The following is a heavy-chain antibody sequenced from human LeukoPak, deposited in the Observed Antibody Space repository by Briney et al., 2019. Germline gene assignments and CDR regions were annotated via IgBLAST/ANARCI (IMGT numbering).Heavy chain of an antibody. CDR2: INHSGTT. CDR3: ARLKKGILGIVDI. Sequence: PSETLSLTCAVYGGSFSGYYWSWIRQPPGKGLEWMGEINHSGTTNYNPAHKRRATISVDSSKTQFSLKLSSVTAAATAVYYCARLKKGILGIVDIWGQGTMVTVSS. CDR1: GGSFSGYY. V-gene: IGHV4-34*01. J-gene: IGHJ3*02. D-gene: IGHD2-2*03.